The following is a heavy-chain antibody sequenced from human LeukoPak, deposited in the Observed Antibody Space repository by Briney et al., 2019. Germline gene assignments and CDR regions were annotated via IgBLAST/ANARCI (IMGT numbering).Heavy chain of an antibody. Sequence: SQTLSLTCTVSGGSIDIGGYCWSWIRQPPGKSLEWIGSIHYTGSTSYNPSLDSRVTISIDRAKDQFSPKLNSVTAADTAIYYCARFDRSGEEWFDPWGQGTLVTASS. D-gene: IGHD3-22*01. CDR2: IHYTGST. CDR1: GGSIDIGGYC. J-gene: IGHJ5*02. CDR3: ARFDRSGEEWFDP. V-gene: IGHV4-30-2*01.